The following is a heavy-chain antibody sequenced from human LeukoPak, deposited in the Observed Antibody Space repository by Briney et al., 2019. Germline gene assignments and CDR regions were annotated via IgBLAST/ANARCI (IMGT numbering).Heavy chain of an antibody. J-gene: IGHJ6*03. Sequence: SETLSLTCTVSGYSISSGYYWVWIRQPAGKGLEWIGRIYTSGSTNYNPSLKSRVTMSVDTSKNQFSLKLSSVTAADTAVYYCARDFRGFHYDILTGYNLYYYYMDVWGKGTTVTISS. CDR3: ARDFRGFHYDILTGYNLYYYYMDV. CDR2: IYTSGST. D-gene: IGHD3-9*01. CDR1: GYSISSGYY. V-gene: IGHV4-4*07.